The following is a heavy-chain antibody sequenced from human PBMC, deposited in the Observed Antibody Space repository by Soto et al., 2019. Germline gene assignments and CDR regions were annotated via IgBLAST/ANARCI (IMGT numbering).Heavy chain of an antibody. CDR1: GYTFTSYD. CDR3: ARERSAAGTGWFDP. CDR2: MNPNSGNT. Sequence: ASVKVSCKASGYTFTSYDINWVRQATGQGLEWMGWMNPNSGNTGYAQKFQGRVTMTRNTSISTAYMDLSSLRSEDTAVYYCARERSAAGTGWFDPWGQGTLVIVSS. V-gene: IGHV1-8*01. J-gene: IGHJ5*02. D-gene: IGHD6-13*01.